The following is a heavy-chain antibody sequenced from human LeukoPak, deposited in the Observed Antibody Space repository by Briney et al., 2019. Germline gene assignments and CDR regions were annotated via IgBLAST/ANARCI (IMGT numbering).Heavy chain of an antibody. D-gene: IGHD6-19*01. CDR2: IYYSGST. J-gene: IGHJ4*02. CDR3: AREYSSGWYYFDY. V-gene: IGHV4-59*01. Sequence: PSETLSLTCTVSGGSISSYYWSWIRQPPGKGLEWIGYIYYSGSTNYNPSLKSRVTISVDTSRNQFSLNLSSVTAADTAVYYRAREYSSGWYYFDYWGQGTLVTVSS. CDR1: GGSISSYY.